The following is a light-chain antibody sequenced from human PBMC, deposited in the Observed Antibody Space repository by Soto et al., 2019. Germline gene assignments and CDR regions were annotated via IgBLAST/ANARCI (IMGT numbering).Light chain of an antibody. J-gene: IGLJ2*01. V-gene: IGLV2-8*01. CDR2: EVS. CDR3: SSYAGSNNLV. Sequence: QSALTQPPSASGSPGQSVTISCTGTSSDVGGYNYVSWYQQHQGKAAKLLIYEVSKRPSGVPDRFSGSKSGNPASLTVSGLQAEDEADYYCSSYAGSNNLVFGGGTKLTVL. CDR1: SSDVGGYNY.